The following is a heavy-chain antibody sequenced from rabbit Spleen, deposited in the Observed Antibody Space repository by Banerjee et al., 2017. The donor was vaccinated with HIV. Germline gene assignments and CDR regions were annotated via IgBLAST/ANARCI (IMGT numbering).Heavy chain of an antibody. V-gene: IGHV1S40*01. CDR2: IAGSSSGFT. CDR3: ARDVVGRAGDTYGYGTGLNL. CDR1: GFSFNGFSFNGGYD. Sequence: QSLEESGGGLVKPGASLTLTCKASGFSFNGFSFNGGYDMCWVRQAPGKGLEWISCIAGSSSGFTYSATWAKGRFTCSKTSSTTVTLQMTSLTVADTATYFCARDVVGRAGDTYGYGTGLNLWGPGTLVTVS. J-gene: IGHJ4*01. D-gene: IGHD6-1*01.